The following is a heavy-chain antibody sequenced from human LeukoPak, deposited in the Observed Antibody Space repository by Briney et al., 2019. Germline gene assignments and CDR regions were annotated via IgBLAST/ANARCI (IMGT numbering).Heavy chain of an antibody. CDR1: VYTFTFYD. CDR3: ARGVGLLQTVRLDY. V-gene: IGHV1-8*02. J-gene: IGHJ4*02. D-gene: IGHD4-17*01. CDR2: MNPKSRNT. Sequence: ASGKVSSKPSVYTFTFYDINGVPQATGQGRGWVGWMNPKSRNTYYAPTLQGRVSMTRHTYMNSAYMELSSLRSEDTAVYYCARGVGLLQTVRLDYWGRGTLVSVSS.